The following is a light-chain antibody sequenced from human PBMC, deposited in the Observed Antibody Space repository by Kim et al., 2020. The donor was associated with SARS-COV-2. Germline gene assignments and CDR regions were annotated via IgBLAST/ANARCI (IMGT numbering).Light chain of an antibody. CDR1: SPNIGSNY. Sequence: GQMFTISRSGRSPNIGSNYVYWYQQLPGTAPNLLTYRNIQRPSGVPDRFSGSKSGTSASLAISGLRSEDEADYYCAAWDDSLSGWVFGGGTQLTVL. CDR2: RNI. V-gene: IGLV1-47*01. CDR3: AAWDDSLSGWV. J-gene: IGLJ3*02.